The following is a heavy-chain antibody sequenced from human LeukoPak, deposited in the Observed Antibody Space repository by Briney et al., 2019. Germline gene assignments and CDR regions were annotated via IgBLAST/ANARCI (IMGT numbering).Heavy chain of an antibody. Sequence: GGSLRLSCAASGFTFITYAMTWVRQAPGKGLEWVSVISGSGGSTYYAGSVKGRFAISRDNPKDTLYLQMNSLRAEDTAVYYCAKGRGQIDSSGYYYLGAFDLCGQGTMVTVSS. V-gene: IGHV3-23*01. D-gene: IGHD3-22*01. CDR1: GFTFITYA. J-gene: IGHJ3*01. CDR3: AKGRGQIDSSGYYYLGAFDL. CDR2: ISGSGGST.